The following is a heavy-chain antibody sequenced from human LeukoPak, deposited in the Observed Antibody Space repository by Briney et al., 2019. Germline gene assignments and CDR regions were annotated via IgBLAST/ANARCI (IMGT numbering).Heavy chain of an antibody. CDR3: ARHRSDSSSSPIDY. CDR2: VSPRDSDT. D-gene: IGHD6-6*01. J-gene: IGHJ4*02. V-gene: IGHV5-51*01. CDR1: GYTFSNYF. Sequence: GESLKISCKGSGYTFSNYFIGWVRQMPGKGLEWMAIVSPRDSDTRYCPSFRGQATISADRSISTVYLQWSSLEASDTAMYYCARHRSDSSSSPIDYWGQGTLVTVSS.